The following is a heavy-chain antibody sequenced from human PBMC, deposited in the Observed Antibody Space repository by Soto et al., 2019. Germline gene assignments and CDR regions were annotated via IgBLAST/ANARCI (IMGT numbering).Heavy chain of an antibody. Sequence: QPGGSLRLSCAASGFTFSSYGMTWVRQAPGKGLEWVSFSSATGAGTYYADSVKGRFTISRGNSKNTLYLQMTSLRADDTAVYYCAKDRRAGGNYGFYSDFWGQGALVTVSS. CDR2: SSATGAGT. J-gene: IGHJ4*02. V-gene: IGHV3-23*01. D-gene: IGHD1-7*01. CDR3: AKDRRAGGNYGFYSDF. CDR1: GFTFSSYG.